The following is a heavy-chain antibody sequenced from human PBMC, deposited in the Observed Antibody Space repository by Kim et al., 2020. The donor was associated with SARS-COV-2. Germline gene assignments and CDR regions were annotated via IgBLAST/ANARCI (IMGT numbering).Heavy chain of an antibody. CDR1: GFTFSDYY. Sequence: GGSLRLSCAASGFTFSDYYMSWIRQAPGKGLEWVSYISSSGSTIYYADSVKGRFTISRDNAKNSLYLQMNSLRAEDTAVYYCARDNSLDLWFGVSWGYYYYYGMDVWGQGTTVTVSS. CDR3: ARDNSLDLWFGVSWGYYYYYGMDV. V-gene: IGHV3-11*04. CDR2: ISSSGSTI. D-gene: IGHD3-10*01. J-gene: IGHJ6*02.